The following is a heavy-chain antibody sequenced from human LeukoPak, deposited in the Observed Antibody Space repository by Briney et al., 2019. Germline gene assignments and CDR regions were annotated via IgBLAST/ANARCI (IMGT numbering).Heavy chain of an antibody. D-gene: IGHD3-22*01. CDR3: AKADMRNYYDGSGYFL. CDR1: GFTFSSYA. J-gene: IGHJ4*02. V-gene: IGHV3-23*01. Sequence: GGSLRLSCAASGFTFSSYAMSWVRQAPGKGLEWVSAIIGSGGSTYYADSVKGRFTISRDNSKNTLYLQMNRLGAEDTAVYYCAKADMRNYYDGSGYFLWGQGTLVTVSS. CDR2: IIGSGGST.